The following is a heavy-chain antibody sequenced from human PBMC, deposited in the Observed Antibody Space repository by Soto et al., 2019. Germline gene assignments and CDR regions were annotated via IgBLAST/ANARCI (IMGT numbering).Heavy chain of an antibody. Sequence: GSLRLSCAASGFTFSSYSMNWVRQAPGKGLEWVSSISSSTGYIDYADSVKGRFTISRDNAKNSLYLQMNSLRAEDTAVYYCARMRGSYDFDYWGQGTLVTVSS. CDR3: ARMRGSYDFDY. V-gene: IGHV3-21*01. D-gene: IGHD1-26*01. CDR1: GFTFSSYS. CDR2: ISSSTGYI. J-gene: IGHJ4*02.